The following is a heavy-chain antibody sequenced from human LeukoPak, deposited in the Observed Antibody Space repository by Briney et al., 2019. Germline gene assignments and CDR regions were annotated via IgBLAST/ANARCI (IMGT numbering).Heavy chain of an antibody. J-gene: IGHJ4*02. V-gene: IGHV4-30-4*01. CDR1: GGSISSGDYY. CDR3: ASIVLMVYAIDY. D-gene: IGHD2-8*01. CDR2: IYYSGST. Sequence: PSETLSLTCTVSGGSISSGDYYWRWIRQPPGKGLEWIGYIYYSGSTYYNPSLKSRVTISVDTSKNQFSLKLSSVTAADTAVYYCASIVLMVYAIDYWGQGTLVTVSS.